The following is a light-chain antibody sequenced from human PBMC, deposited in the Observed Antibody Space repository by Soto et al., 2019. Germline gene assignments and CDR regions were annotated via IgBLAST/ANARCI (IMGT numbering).Light chain of an antibody. CDR3: QQYNSYPWT. CDR1: QSISNW. Sequence: DIQMTQSPSTLSASVGDRVTITCRASQSISNWLAWYQQKPGKAPKLLIYKGSSLESGVPSRFSGSGSGTEFTLTISSLQPDDFATYYCQQYNSYPWTFGQGTKVEIK. J-gene: IGKJ1*01. CDR2: KGS. V-gene: IGKV1-5*03.